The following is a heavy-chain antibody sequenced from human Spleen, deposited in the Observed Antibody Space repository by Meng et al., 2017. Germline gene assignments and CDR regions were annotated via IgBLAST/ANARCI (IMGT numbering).Heavy chain of an antibody. J-gene: IGHJ4*02. CDR1: GFTFSSYA. V-gene: IGHV3-23*01. CDR3: AKDGGNIVVVVAAEEYYFDY. D-gene: IGHD2-15*01. CDR2: ISGSGGST. Sequence: GESLKISCAAFGFTFSSYAMSWVRQAPGKGLEWVSAISGSGGSTYYADSVKGRFTISRDNSKNTLYLQMNSLRAEDTAVYYCAKDGGNIVVVVAAEEYYFDYWGQGTLVTVSS.